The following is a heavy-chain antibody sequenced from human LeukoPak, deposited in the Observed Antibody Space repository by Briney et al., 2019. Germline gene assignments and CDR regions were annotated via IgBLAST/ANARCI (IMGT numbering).Heavy chain of an antibody. CDR3: AKEASGSYYFDY. CDR1: GFTFSSYA. D-gene: IGHD1-26*01. V-gene: IGHV3-64*01. CDR2: ISSNGGST. J-gene: IGHJ4*02. Sequence: GGSLRLSCAASGFTFSSYAMHWVRQAPGKGLEYVSAISSNGGSTYYANSVKGRFTISRDNSKNTLYLQMGSLRAEDMAVYYCAKEASGSYYFDYWGQGTLVTVSS.